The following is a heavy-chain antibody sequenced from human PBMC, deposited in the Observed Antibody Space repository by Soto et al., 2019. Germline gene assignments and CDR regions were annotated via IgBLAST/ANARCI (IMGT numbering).Heavy chain of an antibody. D-gene: IGHD4-17*01. V-gene: IGHV2-5*02. Sequence: QITLKESGPSPVKPTQTLTVTCTFSGFSLSNSGVGVAWIRQPPGKALEWLALIYGDNDKRYSPSLKTRLTXTXAXSXXQVDLTMTNMDPVDTATYYCAHCTLHDYGDYDPGTSHVFDSWGQGTLVTVSS. CDR1: GFSLSNSGVG. CDR2: IYGDNDK. CDR3: AHCTLHDYGDYDPGTSHVFDS. J-gene: IGHJ4*02.